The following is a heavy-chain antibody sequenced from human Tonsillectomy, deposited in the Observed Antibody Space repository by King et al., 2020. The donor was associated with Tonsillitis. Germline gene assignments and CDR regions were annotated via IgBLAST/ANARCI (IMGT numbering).Heavy chain of an antibody. CDR1: GGSISSYY. D-gene: IGHD1-1*01. CDR3: AGRNGRDFDY. CDR2: IYYSGST. J-gene: IGHJ4*02. V-gene: IGHV4-59*08. Sequence: QLQESGPGLVKPSETLSLTCTVSGGSISSYYWSGIRQPPGKGLEWIGYIYYSGSTNYNPSLKSRVTISVDTSKNQFSLKLSSVTAADTAVYYCAGRNGRDFDYWGQGTLVTVSS.